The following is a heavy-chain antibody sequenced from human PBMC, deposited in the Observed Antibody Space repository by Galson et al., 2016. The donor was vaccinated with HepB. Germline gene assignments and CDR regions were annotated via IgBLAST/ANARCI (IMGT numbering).Heavy chain of an antibody. CDR1: GFTFSRFW. J-gene: IGHJ1*01. CDR2: IKEDGSKT. Sequence: SLRLSCAASGFTFSRFWMNGVRQAPGKGLEWVASIKEDGSKTSYVDSVKGRFTISRDNVENSLYLQMNSLRAEDTAVYYCARYGDEAGWNFQHWGQGTLVTVSS. D-gene: IGHD6-19*01. CDR3: ARYGDEAGWNFQH. V-gene: IGHV3-7*03.